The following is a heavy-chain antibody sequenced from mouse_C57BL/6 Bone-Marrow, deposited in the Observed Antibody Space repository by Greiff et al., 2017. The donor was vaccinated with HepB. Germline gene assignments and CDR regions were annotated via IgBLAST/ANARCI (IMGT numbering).Heavy chain of an antibody. CDR2: IYPGSGNT. J-gene: IGHJ1*03. D-gene: IGHD2-4*01. Sequence: QVQLQQSGAELVRPGASVKLSCKASGYTFTDYYINWVKQRPGQGLEWIARIYPGSGNTYYNEKFKGKATLTAEKSSSTAYMQLSSLTSEDSAVYFCARRDYSWYFDVWGTGTTVTVSS. CDR3: ARRDYSWYFDV. CDR1: GYTFTDYY. V-gene: IGHV1-76*01.